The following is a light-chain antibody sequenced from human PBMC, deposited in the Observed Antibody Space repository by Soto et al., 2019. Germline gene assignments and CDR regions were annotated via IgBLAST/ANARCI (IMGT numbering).Light chain of an antibody. Sequence: EIVLTQSPATLSLSPGERATLSCRASQSVSSYLAWYQQKPGQAPRLLIYDASNRATGIPARFSGSGSGTDFTLTISSLEPEDFAVYYRQQRSNLPPLTFGGGTKVEIK. CDR2: DAS. CDR1: QSVSSY. CDR3: QQRSNLPPLT. J-gene: IGKJ4*01. V-gene: IGKV3-11*01.